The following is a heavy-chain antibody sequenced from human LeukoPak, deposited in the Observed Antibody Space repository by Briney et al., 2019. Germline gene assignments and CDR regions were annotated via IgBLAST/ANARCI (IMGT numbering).Heavy chain of an antibody. CDR1: GFTFSSYA. J-gene: IGHJ5*02. D-gene: IGHD2-15*01. CDR2: ISGTGDTT. Sequence: GGSLRLSCAASGFTFSSYAMSWVRQAPGRGLEWVSSISGTGDTTYYADSVKGRFTISRDNSKNTLYLRMNSLRAEDTAVYYCAKASALSTYSGNWFDPWGQGTLVTVSS. CDR3: AKASALSTYSGNWFDP. V-gene: IGHV3-23*01.